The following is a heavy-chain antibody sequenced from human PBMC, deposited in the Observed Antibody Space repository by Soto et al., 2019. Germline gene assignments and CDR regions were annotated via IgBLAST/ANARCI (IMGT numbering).Heavy chain of an antibody. J-gene: IGHJ5*02. CDR1: GGSISSGGYY. Sequence: QVQLQESGPGLAKPSQTLSLTCTVSGGSISSGGYYWSWIRQHPGKGLEWIGYIYYSGSTYYNPSLKSRVTISVDPSKNQFSLKLSSVTAADTAVYYCAREEKEEVRGVIITGTGFDPWGQGTLVTVSS. D-gene: IGHD3-10*01. CDR3: AREEKEEVRGVIITGTGFDP. CDR2: IYYSGST. V-gene: IGHV4-31*03.